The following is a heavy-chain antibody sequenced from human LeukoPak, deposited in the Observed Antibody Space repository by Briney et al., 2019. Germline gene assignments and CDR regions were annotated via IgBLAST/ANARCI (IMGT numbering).Heavy chain of an antibody. CDR3: ARILAEYFQH. CDR2: IDSSGAYT. J-gene: IGHJ1*01. V-gene: IGHV3-23*01. Sequence: PGGSLRLSCAASGNYWMHWVRQAPGKGLEWVSAIDSSGAYTYYADSVRGRFIISRDNSKNSMYLQMNSLRAEDTAIYYCARILAEYFQHWGQGTLVTVFS. CDR1: GNYW.